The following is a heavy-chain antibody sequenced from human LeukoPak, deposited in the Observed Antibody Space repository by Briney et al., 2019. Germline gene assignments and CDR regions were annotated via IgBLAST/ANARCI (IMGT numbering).Heavy chain of an antibody. CDR1: GFTFSSHG. CDR2: SSPSGGIT. CDR3: ARRAGAYSHPYDY. Sequence: PGETLRLSCAASGFTFSSHGMNWVRQAPGKGLEWVSGSSPSGGITYYTDSVKGRFTISRDNSKNTLYLQMNSLRAADTAVYYCARRAGAYSHPYDYWGQGTLVTVSS. V-gene: IGHV3-23*01. J-gene: IGHJ4*02. D-gene: IGHD4/OR15-4a*01.